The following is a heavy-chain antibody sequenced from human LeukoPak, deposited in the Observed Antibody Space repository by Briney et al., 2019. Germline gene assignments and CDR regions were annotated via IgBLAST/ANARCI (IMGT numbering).Heavy chain of an antibody. CDR2: INPNSGGT. CDR1: GYTFTGYY. V-gene: IGHV1-2*02. D-gene: IGHD6-13*01. Sequence: ASVKVSCKASGYTFTGYYMHWVRQAPGQGLEWMGWINPNSGGTNYAQKFQGRVTMTRDTSTSTAYMELSRLRSDDTAVYYCAREVSSSWYYFDYWGQGTLVTVSS. J-gene: IGHJ4*02. CDR3: AREVSSSWYYFDY.